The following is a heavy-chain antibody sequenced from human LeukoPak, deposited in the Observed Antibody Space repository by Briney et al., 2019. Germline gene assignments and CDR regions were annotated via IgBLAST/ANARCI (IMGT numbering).Heavy chain of an antibody. D-gene: IGHD6-19*01. J-gene: IGHJ4*02. V-gene: IGHV3-33*01. CDR3: VRALSSADGWYYFDL. CDR1: GFIFSYYG. Sequence: GRSLKLACAATGFIFSYYGMHWVRRAPCKGVEWVAFIRYDGSNHFHADSVKGRFTISRDNSKNTLGLHMSSLRPEDTAMYYCVRALSSADGWYYFDLWGQGTLVTVSS. CDR2: IRYDGSNH.